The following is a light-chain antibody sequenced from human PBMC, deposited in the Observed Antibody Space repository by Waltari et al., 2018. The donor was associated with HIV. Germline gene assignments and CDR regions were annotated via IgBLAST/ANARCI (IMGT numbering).Light chain of an antibody. CDR2: ENN. CDR3: ATWDTDLIGVV. CDR1: SSNIQNNY. Sequence: QSVLTQPPAVSAAPGQRVNFSCSGSSSNIQNNYVSWYQHIPGTAPNLLIFENNERPSGIPDRFSGSKSGTSATLAVTGLQIGDEADYYCATWDTDLIGVVFGGGTKLTVL. J-gene: IGLJ2*01. V-gene: IGLV1-51*02.